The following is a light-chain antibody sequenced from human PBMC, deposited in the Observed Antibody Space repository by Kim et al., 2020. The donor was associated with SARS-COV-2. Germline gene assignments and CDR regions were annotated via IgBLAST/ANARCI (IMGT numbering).Light chain of an antibody. Sequence: GQSVTISCTGTASDIGTYNRVSWYQQPPGTAPKLIIYEVNYRPSGVPDRFSGSKSGNTASLTISGLQAEDEADYYCSSQTVTATWVFGGGTKLTVL. CDR2: EVN. CDR3: SSQTVTATWV. CDR1: ASDIGTYNR. V-gene: IGLV2-18*02. J-gene: IGLJ3*02.